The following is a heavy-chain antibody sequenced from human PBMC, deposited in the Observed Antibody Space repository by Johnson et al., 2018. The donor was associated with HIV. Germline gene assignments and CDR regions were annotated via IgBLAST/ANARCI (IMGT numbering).Heavy chain of an antibody. J-gene: IGHJ3*02. V-gene: IGHV3-30*02. D-gene: IGHD3-22*01. CDR3: AKDYYDSSGIMGGTFDI. CDR2: IRYDGSYK. Sequence: VQLVESVGGVVQPGGSLRLSCAASGFTFSSYGMYWVRQAPGKGLEWVAFIRYDGSYKYYADSVKGRFTISRDNSKNTLYLQMNSLRAEDTAVYYCAKDYYDSSGIMGGTFDIWGQGTMVTVSS. CDR1: GFTFSSYG.